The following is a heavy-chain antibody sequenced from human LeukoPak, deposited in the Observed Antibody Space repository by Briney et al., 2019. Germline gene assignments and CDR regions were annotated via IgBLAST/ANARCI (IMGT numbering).Heavy chain of an antibody. V-gene: IGHV4-34*01. CDR2: INHRGST. J-gene: IGHJ5*01. Sequence: SSETLSLTCAVYGGSFSGYYWGWIRQPPGKGLEWIGEINHRGSTNYNPSLKSRVTISVDTSKNQFSLKLSSVTAADTAVYYCARDPGEAVDLNWFDSWGQGTLVTVSS. CDR1: GGSFSGYY. CDR3: ARDPGEAVDLNWFDS. D-gene: IGHD3/OR15-3a*01.